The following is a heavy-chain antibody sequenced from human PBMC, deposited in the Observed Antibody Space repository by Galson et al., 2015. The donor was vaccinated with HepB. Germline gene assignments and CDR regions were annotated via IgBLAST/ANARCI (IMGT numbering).Heavy chain of an antibody. J-gene: IGHJ4*02. CDR2: ISGSGGST. CDR3: AKAGCSGGTCYRPPDY. Sequence: SLRLSCAASGFTFSSYAMSWVRQAPRKGLEWVSIISGSGGSTFYADSVKGRFTISRDSSKNTLFLQMNSLRAEDTAIYYCAKAGCSGGTCYRPPDYWGQGTLVTVSS. CDR1: GFTFSSYA. V-gene: IGHV3-23*01. D-gene: IGHD2-15*01.